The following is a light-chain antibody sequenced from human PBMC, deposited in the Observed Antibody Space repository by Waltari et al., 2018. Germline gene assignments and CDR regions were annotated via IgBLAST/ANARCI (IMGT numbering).Light chain of an antibody. J-gene: IGLJ3*02. CDR2: SNN. CDR1: SSNIGTNT. CDR3: AAWDDSLNGV. Sequence: QSVLTQPPSASGTPGQKVTISCSGSSSNIGTNTVNWYQQLPGTAPKLLIYSNNQRPSGGPDRFSGSRSGTSASRAISGLQSEDEADYYGAAWDDSLNGVFGGGTKLTGL. V-gene: IGLV1-44*01.